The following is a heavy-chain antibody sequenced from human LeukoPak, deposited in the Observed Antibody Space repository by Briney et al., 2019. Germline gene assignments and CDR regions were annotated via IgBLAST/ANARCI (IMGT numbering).Heavy chain of an antibody. D-gene: IGHD3-10*01. Sequence: GGSLRLSCAASGFTFRSYWMHWVRQAPGKGLEWVSRIKGDGSGTTYADSVKSRFTISRDNAKNTLNLQMNSLRAEDTAVYYCARDRGYAFDIWGQGTMVTVSS. CDR3: ARDRGYAFDI. CDR1: GFTFRSYW. V-gene: IGHV3-74*01. CDR2: IKGDGSGT. J-gene: IGHJ3*02.